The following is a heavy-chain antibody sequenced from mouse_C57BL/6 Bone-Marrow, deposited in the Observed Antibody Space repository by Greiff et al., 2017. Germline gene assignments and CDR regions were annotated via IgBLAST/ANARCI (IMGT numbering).Heavy chain of an antibody. V-gene: IGHV1-4*01. CDR2: INPSSGYT. Sequence: QVQLQQSGAELARPGASVKMSCKASGYTFTSYTMHWVKQRPGQGLEWIGYINPSSGYTKYNQKFEDKATLTADKSSSTAYMQLSSLTSEDSAVYYWARSGVYDYEAWFAYWGQGTLVTVSA. D-gene: IGHD2-4*01. J-gene: IGHJ3*01. CDR3: ARSGVYDYEAWFAY. CDR1: GYTFTSYT.